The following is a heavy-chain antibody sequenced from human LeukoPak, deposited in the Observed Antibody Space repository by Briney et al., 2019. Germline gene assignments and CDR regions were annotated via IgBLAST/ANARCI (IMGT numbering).Heavy chain of an antibody. CDR3: ARGVGITPTY. Sequence: SETLSLTCTVSGGSISSGSYYWSWIQQPAGKGLEWIGRIYTSGSTNYNPSLKSRVTISVDTSKNQFSLKLSSVTAADTAVYYCARGVGITPTYWGQGTLVTVSS. CDR1: GGSISSGSYY. D-gene: IGHD1-26*01. V-gene: IGHV4-61*02. CDR2: IYTSGST. J-gene: IGHJ4*02.